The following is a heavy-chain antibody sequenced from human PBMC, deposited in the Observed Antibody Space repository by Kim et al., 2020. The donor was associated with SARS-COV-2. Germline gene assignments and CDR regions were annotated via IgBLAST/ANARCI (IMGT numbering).Heavy chain of an antibody. CDR1: GYTFTGYY. CDR3: ARDQALAVAGIAPWWVWFDP. J-gene: IGHJ5*02. D-gene: IGHD6-19*01. V-gene: IGHV1-2*06. Sequence: ASVKVSCKASGYTFTGYYMHWVRQAPGQGLEWMGRINPNSGGTNYAQKFQGRVTMTRDTSISTAYMELSRLRSDDTAVYYCARDQALAVAGIAPWWVWFDPWGQGTLVTVSS. CDR2: INPNSGGT.